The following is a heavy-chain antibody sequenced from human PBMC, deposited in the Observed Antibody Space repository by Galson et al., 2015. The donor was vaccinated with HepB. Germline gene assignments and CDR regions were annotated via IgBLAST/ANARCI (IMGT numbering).Heavy chain of an antibody. D-gene: IGHD1-26*01. V-gene: IGHV4-39*01. J-gene: IGHJ4*02. CDR3: ARQDLVGDCFDY. Sequence: ETLSLTCTVSGGSISSSDYYWGWIRQPPGKGLEWIGSVYYAGSTYDNPSLKSRVTMSVDTSKNQFSLKLRSVTAADTAVYYCARQDLVGDCFDYWGLGTLVIVSS. CDR1: GGSISSSDYY. CDR2: VYYAGST.